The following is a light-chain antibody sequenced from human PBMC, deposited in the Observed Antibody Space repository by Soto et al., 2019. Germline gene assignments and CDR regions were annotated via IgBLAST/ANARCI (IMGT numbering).Light chain of an antibody. V-gene: IGKV1-6*01. Sequence: IQMTQSPSSLSASVGDRVTISCRASRDVGSDVSWYQQKPGQAPKLLIYAASNLYTGVPSRFSGSRSGTEFTLTISSLQPEDFASYYCLQDYGDSWTFGQGTKVDIK. CDR1: RDVGSD. J-gene: IGKJ1*01. CDR2: AAS. CDR3: LQDYGDSWT.